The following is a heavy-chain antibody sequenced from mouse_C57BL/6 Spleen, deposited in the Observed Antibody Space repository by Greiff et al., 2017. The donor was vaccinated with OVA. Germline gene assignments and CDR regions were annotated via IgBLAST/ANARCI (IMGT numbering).Heavy chain of an antibody. V-gene: IGHV2-2*01. CDR2: IWSGRST. Sequence: VKLMESGPGLVQPSQSLSITCTVSGFSLTSYGVHWVRQSPGKGLEWLVVIWSGRSTDYNAAFISRLSISKDNSKSQVFFKMNSLQADDTAIYYCARWGVVAHFDYWGQVTTLTVSS. J-gene: IGHJ2*01. D-gene: IGHD1-1*01. CDR1: GFSLTSYG. CDR3: ARWGVVAHFDY.